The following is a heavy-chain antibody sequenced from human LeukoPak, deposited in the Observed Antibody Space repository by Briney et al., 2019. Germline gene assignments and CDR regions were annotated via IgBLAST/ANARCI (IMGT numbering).Heavy chain of an antibody. CDR3: AGSKFYNWFDP. D-gene: IGHD3-9*01. J-gene: IGHJ5*02. CDR2: IYYSGST. V-gene: IGHV4-59*08. CDR1: GGSISGYY. Sequence: SETLSLTCTVSGGSISGYYWSWIRQPPGKGLEWIGYIYYSGSTNYNPSLKSRVTISVDTSKNQFSLKLSSVTAADTAVYYCAGSKFYNWFDPWGQGTLVTVSS.